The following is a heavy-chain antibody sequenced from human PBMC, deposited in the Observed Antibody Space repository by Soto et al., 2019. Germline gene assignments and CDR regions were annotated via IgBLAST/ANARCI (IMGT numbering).Heavy chain of an antibody. J-gene: IGHJ4*02. Sequence: QVQLVESGGGVVQPGRSLRLSCAASGFTFSRYVMHWVRQAPGKGLEWVAALWSDGSNKNYADSVKGQFTISRDNSKNTLYLQMNSLRAEDTAVYYCAREDLDDYSHDYWGQGTLVTVSS. CDR1: GFTFSRYV. CDR3: AREDLDDYSHDY. V-gene: IGHV3-33*01. CDR2: LWSDGSNK. D-gene: IGHD4-4*01.